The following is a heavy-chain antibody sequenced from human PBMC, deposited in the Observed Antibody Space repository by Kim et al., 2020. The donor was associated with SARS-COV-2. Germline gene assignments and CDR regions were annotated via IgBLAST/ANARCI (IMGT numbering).Heavy chain of an antibody. CDR2: IKQDGSEK. D-gene: IGHD3-10*01. CDR3: ARDHRSSDYYGSGPELYFED. Sequence: GGSLRLSCAASGFTFSSYWMSWVRQAPGKGLEWVANIKQDGSEKYYVDSVKGRFTISRDNAKNSLYLQMNSLRAEDTAVYYCARDHRSSDYYGSGPELYFEDWGQGTLVTVSP. V-gene: IGHV3-7*01. J-gene: IGHJ4*02. CDR1: GFTFSSYW.